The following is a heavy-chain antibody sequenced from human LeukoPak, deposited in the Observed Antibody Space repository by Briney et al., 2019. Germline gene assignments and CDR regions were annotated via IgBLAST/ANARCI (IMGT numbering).Heavy chain of an antibody. CDR3: AREIFGSGSYPDY. D-gene: IGHD3-10*01. Sequence: GGSLRLSCAASGFIVSTKYMGWVRQSPGKGLEWVSVIYGGGNTYYAHSVKGRFTISRDNSKNTVYLQMNSLGGEDTAVYYCAREIFGSGSYPDYWGQGTLVTVSS. J-gene: IGHJ4*02. CDR2: IYGGGNT. V-gene: IGHV3-66*01. CDR1: GFIVSTKY.